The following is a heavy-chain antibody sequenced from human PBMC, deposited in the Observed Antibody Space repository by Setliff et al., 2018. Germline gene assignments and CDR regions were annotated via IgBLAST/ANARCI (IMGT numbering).Heavy chain of an antibody. J-gene: IGHJ2*01. Sequence: GESLRISCKASGYNFLDYWIGWVRQMPGKGLEWMGIIYPDDSDTRYSPSVQGPFTISADKSISTAYLQWSSLKASDTAFYYCARRRRFDSGGPRSPWYFDLWGRGTLVTVSS. CDR1: GYNFLDYW. V-gene: IGHV5-51*01. CDR2: IYPDDSDT. D-gene: IGHD3-22*01. CDR3: ARRRRFDSGGPRSPWYFDL.